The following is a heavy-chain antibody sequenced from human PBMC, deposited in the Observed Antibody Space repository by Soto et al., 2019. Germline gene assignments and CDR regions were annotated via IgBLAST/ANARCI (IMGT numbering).Heavy chain of an antibody. D-gene: IGHD3-3*01. V-gene: IGHV4-59*01. CDR1: DGSISDYY. CDR2: SSYGGIT. Sequence: QVQLQESGPGLVKPSETLSLTCTVSDGSISDYYWSWIRQSPEKGLEYIAYSSYGGITNLNPALNSRVTISIDTSKNQFSLTVTSLTAADTAVYYCARARKAAYITGGFDSWGQGTLVTVSS. CDR3: ARARKAAYITGGFDS. J-gene: IGHJ4*02.